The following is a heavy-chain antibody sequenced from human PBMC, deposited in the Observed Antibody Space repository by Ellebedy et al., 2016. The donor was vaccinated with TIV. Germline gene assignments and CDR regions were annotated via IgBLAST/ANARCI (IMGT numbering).Heavy chain of an antibody. CDR3: ARGDSSSSRVYY. V-gene: IGHV4-30-4*01. Sequence: MPSETLSLTCTVSGGSISSGYSYWSWIRQPPGKGLEWIGYIYYSGSTYYNPSLKSRVTISTDTSKNQFSLTLSSVTAADTAVYFFARGDSSSSRVYYWGQGTLVTVSS. D-gene: IGHD6-6*01. CDR1: GGSISSGYSY. CDR2: IYYSGST. J-gene: IGHJ4*02.